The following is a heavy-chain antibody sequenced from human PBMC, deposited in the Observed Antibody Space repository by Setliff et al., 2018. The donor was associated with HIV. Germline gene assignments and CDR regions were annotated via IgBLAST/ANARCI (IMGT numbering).Heavy chain of an antibody. J-gene: IGHJ4*02. CDR3: ARESACSSTSCPKVLDY. CDR2: IIPFVNIA. V-gene: IGHV1-69*10. CDR1: GGTLSNYA. Sequence: GASVKVSCKASGGTLSNYAISWVRQAPGQGLEWVGGIIPFVNIANYAQKFQGRVTMTADKSTSTVYMELRSLRSEDTAVYFCARESACSSTSCPKVLDYWGQGTLVTVSS. D-gene: IGHD2-2*01.